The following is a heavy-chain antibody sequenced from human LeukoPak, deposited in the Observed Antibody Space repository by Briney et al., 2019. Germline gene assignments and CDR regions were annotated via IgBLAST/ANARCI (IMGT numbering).Heavy chain of an antibody. CDR3: ARGHGDCDY. J-gene: IGHJ4*02. CDR2: IYYSGST. Sequence: SETLSLTCTVSGGSISSYYWSWIRQLPGKGLEWIGYIYYSGSTNYNPSLKSRVTISVDTSKNQFSLKLSSVTAADTAVYYCARGHGDCDYWGQGTLVTVSS. V-gene: IGHV4-59*01. CDR1: GGSISSYY. D-gene: IGHD4-17*01.